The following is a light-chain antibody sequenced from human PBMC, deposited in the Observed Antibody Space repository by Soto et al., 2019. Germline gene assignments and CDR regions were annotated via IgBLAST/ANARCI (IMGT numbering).Light chain of an antibody. CDR2: SAS. V-gene: IGKV1-27*01. CDR3: QKFNTAPLT. Sequence: DIQMTQSPSSLSASVGDRVTITCRARPGISAYLAWYQQKPGKVPKLLIYSASTLQSGVPSRFSGSGSGTDFTLTISSLQPEDVATYYCQKFNTAPLTVGQGTRLEIK. J-gene: IGKJ5*01. CDR1: PGISAY.